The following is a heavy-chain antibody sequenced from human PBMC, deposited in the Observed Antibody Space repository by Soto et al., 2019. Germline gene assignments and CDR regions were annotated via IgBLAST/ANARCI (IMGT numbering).Heavy chain of an antibody. Sequence: SETLSLTCTVSGGSISSSSYYWGWIRQPPGKGLEWIGNIYYSGSTYYNPSLKSRVTISVDTSKNQFSLKLSSVTAADTAVYYCASQASPYYYYGMDVWGQGTTVTVSS. J-gene: IGHJ6*02. CDR3: ASQASPYYYYGMDV. CDR2: IYYSGST. V-gene: IGHV4-39*01. CDR1: GGSISSSSYY.